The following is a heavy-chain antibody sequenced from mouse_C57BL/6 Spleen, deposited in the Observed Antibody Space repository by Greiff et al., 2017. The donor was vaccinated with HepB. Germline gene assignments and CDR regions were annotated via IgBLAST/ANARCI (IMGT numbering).Heavy chain of an antibody. Sequence: DVKLVESGGGLVKPGGSLKLSCAASGFTFSSYAMSWVRQTPEKRLEWVATISDGGSYTYYPDNVKGRFTISRDNAKNNLYLQMSHLKSEDTAMYYCARDRGYVSYAMDYWGQGTSVTVSS. J-gene: IGHJ4*01. V-gene: IGHV5-4*01. CDR2: ISDGGSYT. CDR1: GFTFSSYA. D-gene: IGHD2-14*01. CDR3: ARDRGYVSYAMDY.